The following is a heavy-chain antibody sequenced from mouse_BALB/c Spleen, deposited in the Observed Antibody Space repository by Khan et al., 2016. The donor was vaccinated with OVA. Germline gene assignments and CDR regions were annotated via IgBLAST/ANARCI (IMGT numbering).Heavy chain of an antibody. D-gene: IGHD1-1*01. CDR1: GYTFTSYW. CDR3: ARENYYGRSCDAMDY. V-gene: IGHV1S41*01. Sequence: DLVKPGASVKLSCKASGYTFTSYWINWIKQSPGQGLEWIGRIGPGSSNAYYNDMFKDKATLTVDTSSNTAHIQLSSLSSEDSAVYFCARENYYGRSCDAMDYWGQGTSVTVSA. CDR2: IGPGSSNA. J-gene: IGHJ4*01.